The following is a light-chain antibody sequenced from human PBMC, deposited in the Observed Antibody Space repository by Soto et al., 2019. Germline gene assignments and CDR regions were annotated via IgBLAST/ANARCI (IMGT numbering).Light chain of an antibody. V-gene: IGLV1-44*01. Sequence: QSVLTQPSSVSGTPGQRVSISCSGGSSNIGTSTVNWYHQVPGTAPKLLIYSTSQRPSGVPERFSGSTSGTSASLAINGLKSEDEGVFLCAAWDDSQNGPVFGGGTKLTV. CDR1: SSNIGTST. J-gene: IGLJ3*02. CDR2: STS. CDR3: AAWDDSQNGPV.